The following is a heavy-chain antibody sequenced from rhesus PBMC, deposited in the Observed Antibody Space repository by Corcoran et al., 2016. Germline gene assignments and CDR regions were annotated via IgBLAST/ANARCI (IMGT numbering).Heavy chain of an antibody. CDR1: GGSFSSYW. CDR2: IYGNNAST. Sequence: QVQLQESGPGLVKPSETLSLTCAVSGGSFSSYWWSWIRQPPRKGLEWIGEIYGNNASTNYNPSLKNRVTISKDTSKNQFSLTLSAVTAADTAVYYCARDGDTVGTAYFDYWGQGVLVTVSS. V-gene: IGHV4-80*01. J-gene: IGHJ4*01. D-gene: IGHD5-42*01. CDR3: ARDGDTVGTAYFDY.